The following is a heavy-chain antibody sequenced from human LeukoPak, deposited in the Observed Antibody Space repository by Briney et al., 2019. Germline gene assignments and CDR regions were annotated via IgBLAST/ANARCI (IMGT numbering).Heavy chain of an antibody. CDR2: ISGSGGST. Sequence: SGGSLRLSCAASGFTFSSYAMSWVRQTPGKGLEWVSGISGSGGSTYYADSVKGRFTISRDNSKNTLYLQMNSLRAEDTALYYCAKGVVGFDIWGQGTMVTVSS. J-gene: IGHJ3*02. CDR1: GFTFSSYA. CDR3: AKGVVGFDI. D-gene: IGHD3-16*02. V-gene: IGHV3-23*01.